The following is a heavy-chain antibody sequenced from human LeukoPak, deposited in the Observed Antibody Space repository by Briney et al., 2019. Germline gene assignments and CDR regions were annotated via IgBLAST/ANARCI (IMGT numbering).Heavy chain of an antibody. CDR1: GFTFSSYG. J-gene: IGHJ6*02. D-gene: IGHD5-18*01. CDR2: ISYDGSNK. V-gene: IGHV3-30*18. Sequence: GGSLRLSCAASGFTFSSYGMHWVRQAPGKGLEWVAVISYDGSNKYYADSVKGRFTISRDNSKNTLYLQMNSLRAEDTAVYYCAKDLPDTAMVNYYYYGMDVWGQGTTVTVSS. CDR3: AKDLPDTAMVNYYYYGMDV.